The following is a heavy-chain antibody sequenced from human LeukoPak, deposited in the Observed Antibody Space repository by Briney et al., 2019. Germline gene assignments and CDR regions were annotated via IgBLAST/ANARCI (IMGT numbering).Heavy chain of an antibody. V-gene: IGHV3-23*01. CDR1: GFTISSYA. Sequence: GETLRLSCAASGFTISSYAMSWVRQAPGKGLEWVSAISCSGGSTYYADSVKRLFTISRDNTKNTLYLQMNSLRAEDTAVYYCAKDPHIVSCTSQNWFDPWGQGTLVTVSS. CDR3: AKDPHIVSCTSQNWFDP. CDR2: ISCSGGST. J-gene: IGHJ5*02. D-gene: IGHD2-2*01.